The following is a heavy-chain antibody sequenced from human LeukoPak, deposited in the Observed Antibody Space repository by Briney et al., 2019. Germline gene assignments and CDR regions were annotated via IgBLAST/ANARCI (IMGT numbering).Heavy chain of an antibody. Sequence: SQTLSLTCTVSGGSISSGDYYWSWIRQAPGKGLEWIGYIYYSGSTYYNPSLKSRVTISVDTSKNQFSLKLSSVTAADTAMYYCASFYQAYYFDYWGQGTLVTVSS. CDR3: ASFYQAYYFDY. CDR2: IYYSGST. J-gene: IGHJ4*02. CDR1: GGSISSGDYY. D-gene: IGHD2-21*01. V-gene: IGHV4-30-4*01.